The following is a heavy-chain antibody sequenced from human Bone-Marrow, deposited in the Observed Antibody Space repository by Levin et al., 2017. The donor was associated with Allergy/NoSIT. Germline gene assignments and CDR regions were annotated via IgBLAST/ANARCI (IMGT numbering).Heavy chain of an antibody. CDR2: INSDGSST. J-gene: IGHJ4*02. D-gene: IGHD3-22*01. CDR3: AREHEDSSGYYSYYFDY. CDR1: GFTFSSYW. Sequence: LSLTCAASGFTFSSYWMHWVRQAPGKGLVWVSRINSDGSSTSYADSVKGRFTISRDNAKNTLYLQMNSLRAEDTAVYYCAREHEDSSGYYSYYFDYWGQGTLVTVSS. V-gene: IGHV3-74*01.